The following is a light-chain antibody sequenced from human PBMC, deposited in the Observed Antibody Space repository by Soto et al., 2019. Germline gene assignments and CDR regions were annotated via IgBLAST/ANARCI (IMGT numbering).Light chain of an antibody. Sequence: EIVLTQSPVTLSLSPGERATLSCRASQSINNYLAWYQQKPGQPPRLLIYDASTRATAIPVRFSGSGSGTDFTLTISSLEPEDSEVYFCQYRGIWPPGTTFGGGTKVEIK. CDR2: DAS. J-gene: IGKJ4*01. CDR1: QSINNY. CDR3: QYRGIWPPGTT. V-gene: IGKV3-11*01.